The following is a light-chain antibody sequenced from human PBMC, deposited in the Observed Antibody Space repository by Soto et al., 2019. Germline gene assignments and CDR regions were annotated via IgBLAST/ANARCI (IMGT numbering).Light chain of an antibody. J-gene: IGKJ1*01. CDR3: QQYDSSPRWT. CDR1: QSLSSSY. V-gene: IGKV3-20*01. CDR2: RAS. Sequence: EIVLTQSPGTLSLSPGERATLSCRASQSLSSSYLAWYQQKPGQSPRLLIYRASSRATGIPDRFSGSVSGTDFTLTISRPEPEDFAVYYYQQYDSSPRWTFGQGTKVEIK.